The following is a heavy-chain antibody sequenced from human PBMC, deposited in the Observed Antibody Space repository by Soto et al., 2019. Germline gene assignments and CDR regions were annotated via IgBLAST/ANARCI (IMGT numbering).Heavy chain of an antibody. D-gene: IGHD3-10*01. V-gene: IGHV1-18*01. CDR3: CIRGSHYGSGSAYFDY. Sequence: GASVKVSCKASGYSFTRYYINWVRQAPGQGLEWMGWISAYNGNTHYEEKLQGRVTLTTDTSTSTAYMELRSLRSDDTAVYFCCIRGSHYGSGSAYFDYWGQGTLVTVSS. CDR1: GYSFTRYY. J-gene: IGHJ4*02. CDR2: ISAYNGNT.